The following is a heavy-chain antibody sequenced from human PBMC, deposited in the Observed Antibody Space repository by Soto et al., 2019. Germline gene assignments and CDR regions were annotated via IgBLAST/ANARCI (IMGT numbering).Heavy chain of an antibody. CDR2: IYYSGST. Sequence: KTSETLSLTCTVSGGSISSYYWSWIRQPPGKGLEWIGYIYYSGSTNYNPSLKSRVTISVDTSKNQFSLKLSSVTAADTAVYYCARSLASGYYVGYYYYGMDVWGQGTTVTVSS. J-gene: IGHJ6*02. D-gene: IGHD3-3*01. CDR1: GGSISSYY. CDR3: ARSLASGYYVGYYYYGMDV. V-gene: IGHV4-59*01.